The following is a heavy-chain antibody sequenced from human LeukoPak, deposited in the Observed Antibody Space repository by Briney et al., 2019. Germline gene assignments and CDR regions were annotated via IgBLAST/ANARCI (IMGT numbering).Heavy chain of an antibody. D-gene: IGHD1-26*01. Sequence: SETLSLTCTVSGGSISSYYWSWIRQPPGKGLEWIGYIYYSGSTNYNPSLTGRVTISVDTSKNQFSLKLSSVTAADTAVYYCARVSGSYFYYFDYWGQGTLVTVSS. CDR1: GGSISSYY. V-gene: IGHV4-59*01. CDR3: ARVSGSYFYYFDY. CDR2: IYYSGST. J-gene: IGHJ4*02.